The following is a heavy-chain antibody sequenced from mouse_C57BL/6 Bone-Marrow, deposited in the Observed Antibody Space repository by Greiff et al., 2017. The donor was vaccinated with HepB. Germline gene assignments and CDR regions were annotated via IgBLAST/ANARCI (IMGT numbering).Heavy chain of an antibody. CDR3: ARMEIDDGYFPPWFAY. V-gene: IGHV8-8*01. CDR2: IWWDDDK. D-gene: IGHD2-3*01. Sequence: QVTLKESGPGILQPSQTLSLTCSFSGFSLSTFGMGVGWIRQPSGKGLEWLAHIWWDDDKYYNPALKSRLTISKDTSKNQVFLKIANVDTADTATYYCARMEIDDGYFPPWFAYWGQGTLVTVSA. CDR1: GFSLSTFGMG. J-gene: IGHJ3*01.